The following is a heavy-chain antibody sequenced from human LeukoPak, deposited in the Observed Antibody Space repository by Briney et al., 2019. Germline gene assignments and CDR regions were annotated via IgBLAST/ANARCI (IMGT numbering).Heavy chain of an antibody. CDR2: IYHSGST. J-gene: IGHJ4*02. Sequence: SETLSLTCTVSGYSISSGYYWGWIRQPPGKGLEWIGSIYHSGSTYYNPSLKSRVTISVDTSKNQFSLKLSSVTAADTAVYYCARPAPDDYWGQGTLVTVSS. CDR1: GYSISSGYY. V-gene: IGHV4-38-2*02. CDR3: ARPAPDDY.